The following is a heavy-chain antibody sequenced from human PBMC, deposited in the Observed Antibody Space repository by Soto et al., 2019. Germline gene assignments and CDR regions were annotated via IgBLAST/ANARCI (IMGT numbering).Heavy chain of an antibody. CDR1: GFTFSSYA. D-gene: IGHD6-13*01. CDR2: ISGSGGST. J-gene: IGHJ6*02. CDR3: ARDRQQLIYYYDMDV. V-gene: IGHV3-23*01. Sequence: GGSLRLSCAASGFTFSSYAMSWVRQAPGKGLEWVSAISGSGGSTYYADSVKGRFTISRDNSKNTLYLQMNSLRAEDTAVYYCARDRQQLIYYYDMDVWGQGTTVTVSS.